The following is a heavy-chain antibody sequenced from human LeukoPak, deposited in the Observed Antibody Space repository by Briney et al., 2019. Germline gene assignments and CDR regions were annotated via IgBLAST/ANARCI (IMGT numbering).Heavy chain of an antibody. V-gene: IGHV1-69*06. D-gene: IGHD3-22*01. J-gene: IGHJ3*02. CDR1: GGTFSSYA. CDR3: ARVRRYYHDSSGYLDAFDI. Sequence: ASVKVSCKASGGTFSSYAISWVRQAPGQGLEWMGGIIPIFGTANYAQKFQGRVTITADKSTSTAYMELSSLRSEDTAVYYCARVRRYYHDSSGYLDAFDIWGQGTMVTVSS. CDR2: IIPIFGTA.